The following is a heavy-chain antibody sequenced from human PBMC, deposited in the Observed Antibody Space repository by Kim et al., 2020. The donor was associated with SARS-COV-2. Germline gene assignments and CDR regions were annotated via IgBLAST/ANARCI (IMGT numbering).Heavy chain of an antibody. CDR3: ARPGGKEPQHYYDSSSAFDI. J-gene: IGHJ3*02. CDR2: ISYDGSNK. V-gene: IGHV3-33*05. D-gene: IGHD3-22*01. Sequence: GGSLRLSCAASGFTFSSYGMHWVRQAPGKGLEWVAVISYDGSNKYYADSVKGRFTISRDNSKNTLYLQMNSLRAEDTAVYYCARPGGKEPQHYYDSSSAFDIWGQGTMVTVSS. CDR1: GFTFSSYG.